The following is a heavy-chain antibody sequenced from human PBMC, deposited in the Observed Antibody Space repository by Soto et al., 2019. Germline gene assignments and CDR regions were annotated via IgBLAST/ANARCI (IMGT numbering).Heavy chain of an antibody. CDR2: INHSGST. CDR1: GGSFSGYY. J-gene: IGHJ2*01. Sequence: SETLSLTCAVYGGSFSGYYWSWIRQPPGKGLEWIGEINHSGSTNYNPSLKSRVTISVDTSKNQFSLKLSSVTAADTAVYYCARGEVDIVAKYWYFDLWGRGTLVTVSS. V-gene: IGHV4-34*01. D-gene: IGHD5-12*01. CDR3: ARGEVDIVAKYWYFDL.